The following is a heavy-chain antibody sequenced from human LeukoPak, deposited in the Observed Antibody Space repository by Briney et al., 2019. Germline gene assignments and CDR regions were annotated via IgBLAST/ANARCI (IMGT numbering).Heavy chain of an antibody. D-gene: IGHD3-22*01. CDR1: GGSISSSSYY. J-gene: IGHJ4*02. V-gene: IGHV4-39*07. CDR2: IYYSGST. CDR3: ARGRYDSSGYSV. Sequence: SETLSLTCTVSGGSISSSSYYWGWIRQPPGKGLEWIGSIYYSGSTYYNPSLKSRVTISVDTSKNQFSLKLSSVTAADTAVYYCARGRYDSSGYSVWCQGTLVTVSS.